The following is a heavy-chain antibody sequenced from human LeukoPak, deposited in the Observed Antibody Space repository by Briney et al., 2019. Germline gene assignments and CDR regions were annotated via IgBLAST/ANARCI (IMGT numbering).Heavy chain of an antibody. V-gene: IGHV4-39*07. J-gene: IGHJ6*03. Sequence: SETLSLTCTVSGGSISSSSYYWGWIRQPPGKGLEWIGSIYYSGSTYYNPSLKSRVTISVDTSKNQFSLKLRSVTAADTAVYYCARWGSDFWSGYFYYYYMDVWGKGTTVTVSS. CDR1: GGSISSSSYY. D-gene: IGHD3-3*01. CDR3: ARWGSDFWSGYFYYYYMDV. CDR2: IYYSGST.